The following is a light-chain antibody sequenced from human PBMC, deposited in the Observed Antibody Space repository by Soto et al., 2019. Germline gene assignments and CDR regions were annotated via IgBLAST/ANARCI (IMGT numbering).Light chain of an antibody. J-gene: IGKJ4*01. CDR3: QQRSNWLT. V-gene: IGKV3-11*01. Sequence: EIVLTQSPATLSLSPGERATLSCRASQSVSSYLAWYQQKPGQAPRLLIYDASNRATGIPARFSGSGSGTDFPLTSRSLEPEDFAVYYCQQRSNWLTFGGGTKVEIK. CDR1: QSVSSY. CDR2: DAS.